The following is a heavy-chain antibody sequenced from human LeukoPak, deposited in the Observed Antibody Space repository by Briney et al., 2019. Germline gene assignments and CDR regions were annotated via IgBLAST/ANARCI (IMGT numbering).Heavy chain of an antibody. CDR3: AALARDY. CDR2: IHNDGST. Sequence: PGGSLRLSCAASGFIVSSNYMTWVRQAPGEGLEWVSVIHNDGSTYYTDSVKGRFTISRDNSKNTLYLQMNSLRVEDTAVYYCAALARDYWGQGTLSPSP. D-gene: IGHD3-3*02. J-gene: IGHJ4*02. V-gene: IGHV3-53*01. CDR1: GFIVSSNY.